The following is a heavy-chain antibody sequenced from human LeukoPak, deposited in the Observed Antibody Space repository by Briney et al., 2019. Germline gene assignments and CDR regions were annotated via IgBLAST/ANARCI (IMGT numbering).Heavy chain of an antibody. V-gene: IGHV4-34*01. CDR1: GGSFSGYY. J-gene: IGHJ6*03. CDR2: INHSGST. Sequence: SETLSLTCAVYGGSFSGYYWSWIRQPPGKGLEWTGVINHSGSTNYNPSLKSRVTISVDTSKNQFSLKLSSVTAADTAVYYCARSGVVPASLYYYYYYMDVWGKGTTVTVSS. CDR3: ARSGVVPASLYYYYYYMDV. D-gene: IGHD2-2*01.